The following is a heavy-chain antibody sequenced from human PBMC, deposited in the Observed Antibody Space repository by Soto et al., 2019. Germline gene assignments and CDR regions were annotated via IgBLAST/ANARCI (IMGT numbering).Heavy chain of an antibody. V-gene: IGHV1-2*02. CDR2: INPNSGGT. J-gene: IGHJ3*02. D-gene: IGHD3-9*01. CDR1: GYSFAGHY. Sequence: ASVKVSCKTSGYSFAGHYLHWVRQAPGQGLDWMGWINPNSGGTIYAQKFQGRVTMTSDTSISTAYMVLTSLRSDDTAVCYCARDSHYDILTGYSRNAFDMWGRGTVVTVSS. CDR3: ARDSHYDILTGYSRNAFDM.